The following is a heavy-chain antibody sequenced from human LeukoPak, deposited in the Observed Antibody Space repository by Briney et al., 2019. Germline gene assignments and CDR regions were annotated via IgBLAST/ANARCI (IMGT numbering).Heavy chain of an antibody. Sequence: GRSLRLSCAASGFTFGSYGMHWVRQAPGKGLEWVAVISYDGSNKYYADSVKGRFTISRDNSKNTLYLQMNSLRAEDTAVYYCAKESGYCSSTSCYAHLFDYWGQGTLVTVSS. CDR2: ISYDGSNK. J-gene: IGHJ4*02. D-gene: IGHD2-2*01. CDR1: GFTFGSYG. V-gene: IGHV3-30*18. CDR3: AKESGYCSSTSCYAHLFDY.